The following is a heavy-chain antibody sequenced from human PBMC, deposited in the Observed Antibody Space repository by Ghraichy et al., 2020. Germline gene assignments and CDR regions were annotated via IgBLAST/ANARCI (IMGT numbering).Heavy chain of an antibody. CDR2: IYYSGST. Sequence: SETLSLTCTVSGGSISSSSYYWGWIRQPPGKGLEWIGSIYYSGSTYYNPSLKSRVTISMDTSKNQFSLKLSSVTAADTAVYYCARGGPLNYWYFDLWGRGTLVTVSS. V-gene: IGHV4-39*07. CDR1: GGSISSSSYY. J-gene: IGHJ2*01. CDR3: ARGGPLNYWYFDL.